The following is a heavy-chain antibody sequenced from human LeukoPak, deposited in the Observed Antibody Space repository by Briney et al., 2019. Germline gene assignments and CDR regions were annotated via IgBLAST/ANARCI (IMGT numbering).Heavy chain of an antibody. J-gene: IGHJ5*02. CDR3: ARGYSSLDP. V-gene: IGHV3-23*01. CDR2: ISSTGGST. D-gene: IGHD6-19*01. CDR1: GFTFSSYA. Sequence: PGGSLRLSCAASGFTFSSYAMSWVRQAPGKGLEWVSGISSTGGSTYYADSVKGRFTISRDNSKNTLYPQMNSLTAEDTAVYYCARGYSSLDPWGQGTLVTVSS.